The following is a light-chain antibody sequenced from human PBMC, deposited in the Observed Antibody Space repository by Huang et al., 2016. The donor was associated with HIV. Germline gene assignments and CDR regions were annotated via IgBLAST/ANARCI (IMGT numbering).Light chain of an antibody. J-gene: IGKJ5*01. CDR3: QQRNNWPIT. CDR2: DAS. V-gene: IGKV3-11*01. CDR1: QSVSSD. Sequence: EIVLTQSPATLSLSPGQRATLSCRASQSVSSDFVWYQQKPGQAPRLLMYDASNRATGVPARFSGSGSGTDFTLTINSLEPEDFAVYYCQQRNNWPITFGQGTRLEIK.